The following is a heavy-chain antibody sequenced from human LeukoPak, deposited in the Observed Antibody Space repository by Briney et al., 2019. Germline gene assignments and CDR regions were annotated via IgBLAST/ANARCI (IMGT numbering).Heavy chain of an antibody. D-gene: IGHD3-3*01. J-gene: IGHJ6*02. Sequence: GGSLRLSCAASGFTFSSYAMHWVRQAPGKGLEWVAVISYDGSNKYYADSVKGRFTISRDNSKNTLYLQMNSLRAEDTAVHYCARPIGRYYDFWSGPTNYYYGMDVWGQGTTVTVSS. V-gene: IGHV3-30-3*01. CDR3: ARPIGRYYDFWSGPTNYYYGMDV. CDR1: GFTFSSYA. CDR2: ISYDGSNK.